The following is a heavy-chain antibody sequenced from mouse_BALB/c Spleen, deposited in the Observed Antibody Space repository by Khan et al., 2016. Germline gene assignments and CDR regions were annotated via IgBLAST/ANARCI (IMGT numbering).Heavy chain of an antibody. J-gene: IGHJ4*01. Sequence: IQLVQSGPELVKPGASVKISCKASGYSFIGYFMNWVMQSHGKSLEWIGRINPYNGDTFYNQKFKGKATLTVDKSSSTAHMALRSLASEDSAVSYCARDYGSPRGAMDYWGQGTSVTVSS. V-gene: IGHV1-20*02. CDR3: ARDYGSPRGAMDY. CDR1: GYSFIGYF. D-gene: IGHD1-1*01. CDR2: INPYNGDT.